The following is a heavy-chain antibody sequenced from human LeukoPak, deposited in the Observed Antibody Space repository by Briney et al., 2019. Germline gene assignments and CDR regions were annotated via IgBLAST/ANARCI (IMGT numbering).Heavy chain of an antibody. CDR1: GGSISSYY. Sequence: SETRSLTCTVSGGSISSYYWSWIRQPPGKGLEWIGYIYYSGSTNYNPSLKSRVTISVDTSKNQFSLKLSSVTAADTAVYYCARHFRPARRGFDYWGQGTLVTVSS. J-gene: IGHJ4*02. V-gene: IGHV4-59*08. CDR3: ARHFRPARRGFDY. CDR2: IYYSGST. D-gene: IGHD6-6*01.